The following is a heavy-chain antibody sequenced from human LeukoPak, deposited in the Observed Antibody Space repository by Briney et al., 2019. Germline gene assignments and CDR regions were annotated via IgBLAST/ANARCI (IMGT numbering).Heavy chain of an antibody. CDR3: VRDNSNGGEFDY. V-gene: IGHV3-66*01. J-gene: IGHJ4*02. CDR1: GFTVSNNY. CDR2: IYSGGST. Sequence: GGSLRLSCVVSGFTVSNNYMTWVRQAPGKGLEWVSLIYSGGSTYYADSVKDRFTISRDNSKNTLYLQMNSLRVEDTAVYYCVRDNSNGGEFDYWGQGTLVSVSS. D-gene: IGHD3-16*01.